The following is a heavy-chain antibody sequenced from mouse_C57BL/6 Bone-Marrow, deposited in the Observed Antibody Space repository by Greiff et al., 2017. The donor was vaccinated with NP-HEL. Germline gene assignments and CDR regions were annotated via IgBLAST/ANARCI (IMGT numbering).Heavy chain of an antibody. V-gene: IGHV1-76*01. D-gene: IGHD1-1*01. CDR2: IYPGSGNT. CDR3: ARLGYGSSLDY. J-gene: IGHJ2*01. CDR1: GYTFTDYY. Sequence: VQLVESGAELVRPGASVKLSCKASGYTFTDYYINWVKQRPGQGLEWIARIYPGSGNTYYNEKFKGKATLTAEKSSSTAYMQLSSLTSEDSAVYFCARLGYGSSLDYWGQGTTLTVSS.